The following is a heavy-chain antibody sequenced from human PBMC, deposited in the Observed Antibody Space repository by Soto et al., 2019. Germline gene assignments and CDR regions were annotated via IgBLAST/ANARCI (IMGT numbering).Heavy chain of an antibody. CDR3: MLGSGWKDFDY. CDR2: IYYSGST. V-gene: IGHV4-39*01. Sequence: XXTLSLACTVSGGSIPSSSYYWGLIRQPPGKGLEWIGNIYYSGSTYYNPSLKSRVTISVDTSKNQFSLKLRSVTAADTAVYYCMLGSGWKDFDYWGQGTLVTVSS. CDR1: GGSIPSSSYY. J-gene: IGHJ4*02. D-gene: IGHD3-22*01.